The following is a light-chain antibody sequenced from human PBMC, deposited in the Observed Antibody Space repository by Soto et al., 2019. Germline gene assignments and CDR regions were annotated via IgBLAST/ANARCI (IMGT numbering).Light chain of an antibody. J-gene: IGKJ4*01. CDR1: QSLSSTY. V-gene: IGKV3-20*01. Sequence: EIVLTQSPGTLSLTQGERATLSCRASQSLSSTYLAWYQQKPGQAPRLLIYGASSRATGIPDRFIGSGSATDFTLTISRLEPEDFAVYHCQQYGNSPPTFGGGTKVEI. CDR2: GAS. CDR3: QQYGNSPPT.